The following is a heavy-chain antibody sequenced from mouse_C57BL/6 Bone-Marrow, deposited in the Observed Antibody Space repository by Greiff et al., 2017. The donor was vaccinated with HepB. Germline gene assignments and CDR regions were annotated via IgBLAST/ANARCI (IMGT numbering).Heavy chain of an antibody. V-gene: IGHV1-50*01. CDR3: ASGGQLRLRY. Sequence: QFQLQQPGAELVKPGASVKLSCKASGYTFTSYWMQWVTQRPGQGLEWIGEIDPSDSYTNYNQKFKGKATLTVDTSSSTAYMQLSSLTSEDSAVYYCASGGQLRLRYWGQGTTLTVSS. CDR1: GYTFTSYW. CDR2: IDPSDSYT. J-gene: IGHJ2*01. D-gene: IGHD3-2*02.